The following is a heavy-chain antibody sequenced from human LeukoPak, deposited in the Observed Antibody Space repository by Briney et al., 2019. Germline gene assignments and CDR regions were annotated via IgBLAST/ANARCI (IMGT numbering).Heavy chain of an antibody. V-gene: IGHV3-30*04. CDR3: TRGDMRDYFDY. D-gene: IGHD2-15*01. CDR1: GFTFSSYA. Sequence: PGGSLRLSCAASGFTFSSYAMHWVRQAPGKGLQCVAVISYDGSNKYYADSVKGRFTISRDNSKNTLYLQMNSLRVEDTAVYYCTRGDMRDYFDYWVQRTLVSVSS. CDR2: ISYDGSNK. J-gene: IGHJ4*02.